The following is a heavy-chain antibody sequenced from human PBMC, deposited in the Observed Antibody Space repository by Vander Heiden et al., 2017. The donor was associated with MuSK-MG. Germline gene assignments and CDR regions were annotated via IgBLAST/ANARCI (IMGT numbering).Heavy chain of an antibody. CDR1: GFTFSSYA. Sequence: EVQLLESGGGLVQPGGSLRLSCAASGFTFSSYALSWVRQPPGKGLEWVSGISGSGGTTYYADSVKGRFTISRDNSKNTLYLQMNSLRDEDTAVYYCAKALDTSTPGTGFDIWGQGTMVTVSS. CDR3: AKALDTSTPGTGFDI. J-gene: IGHJ3*02. D-gene: IGHD5-18*01. CDR2: ISGSGGTT. V-gene: IGHV3-23*01.